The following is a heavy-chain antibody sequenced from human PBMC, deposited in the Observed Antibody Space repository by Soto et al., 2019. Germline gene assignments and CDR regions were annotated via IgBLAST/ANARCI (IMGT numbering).Heavy chain of an antibody. D-gene: IGHD2-2*01. CDR3: AKKRYGQNCRNTKCYVLQL. Sequence: PGGSLRLSCAASGFTLSNFGVHWVRQAPGKGLEWVAVISYDGSDKDHADSVKGRFTVSRDNARDTVYLQMNSLRPEDTAVYYCAKKRYGQNCRNTKCYVLQLWGPGTLVTVSS. J-gene: IGHJ1*01. CDR2: ISYDGSDK. V-gene: IGHV3-30*18. CDR1: GFTLSNFG.